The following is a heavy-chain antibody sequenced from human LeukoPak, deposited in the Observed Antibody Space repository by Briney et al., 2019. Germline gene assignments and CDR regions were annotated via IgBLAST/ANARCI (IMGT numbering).Heavy chain of an antibody. Sequence: GGSLRLSCAASGFTFSSYSMNWVRQAPGKGLEWVSSISSSSSYIYYADSVKGRFTISRDNAKNSLYLQMNSLRAEDTAVYYCTREASITIFGVVTYYYYGMDVWGQGTTVTVSS. CDR3: TREASITIFGVVTYYYYGMDV. D-gene: IGHD3-3*01. CDR2: ISSSSSYI. V-gene: IGHV3-21*01. J-gene: IGHJ6*02. CDR1: GFTFSSYS.